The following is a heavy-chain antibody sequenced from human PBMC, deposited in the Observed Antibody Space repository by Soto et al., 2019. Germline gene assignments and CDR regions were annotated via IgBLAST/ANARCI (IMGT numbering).Heavy chain of an antibody. CDR3: ARNMDYYYGRGSGNGHGV. Sequence: QVQLVQSGAEVKEPGDSVRVSCEASGYTFTAYYIHWVRQAPGQGLEWMGWINPKFGDTTYAQDFKGRVYMTRDMSISTVYMELSSLTSDDTAIYYCARNMDYYYGRGSGNGHGVWGQGTTVTVFS. J-gene: IGHJ6*02. CDR1: GYTFTAYY. D-gene: IGHD3-10*02. V-gene: IGHV1-2*02. CDR2: INPKFGDT.